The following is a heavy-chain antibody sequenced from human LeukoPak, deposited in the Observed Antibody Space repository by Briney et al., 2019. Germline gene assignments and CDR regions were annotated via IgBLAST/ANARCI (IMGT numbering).Heavy chain of an antibody. V-gene: IGHV3-7*01. J-gene: IGHJ4*02. CDR1: GFTFSSYC. CDR2: INQDGSGK. CDR3: ARDSGRREDY. D-gene: IGHD1-26*01. Sequence: PGGSLRLSCAASGFTFSSYCMTWVRQAPGKGLAWVANINQDGSGKYYVDSVKGRFTISRDNAKNSLYLQMNSLRAEDTAVYYCARDSGRREDYWGQGTLVTVSS.